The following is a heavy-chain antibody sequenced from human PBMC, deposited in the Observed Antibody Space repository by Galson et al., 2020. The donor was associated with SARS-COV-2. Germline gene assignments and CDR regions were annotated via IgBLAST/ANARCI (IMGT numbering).Heavy chain of an antibody. CDR1: GFTVSTNS. Sequence: GESLKISCAASGFTVSTNSMVWVRQAPGKGLEWVSVIYGDGSTYYADSVKGRFTISRDNSRNTLYLQMNSLRVEDTAVYSCARVIVSGWGQGTLVTVSS. D-gene: IGHD1-26*01. CDR3: ARVIVSG. V-gene: IGHV3-66*01. CDR2: IYGDGST. J-gene: IGHJ4*02.